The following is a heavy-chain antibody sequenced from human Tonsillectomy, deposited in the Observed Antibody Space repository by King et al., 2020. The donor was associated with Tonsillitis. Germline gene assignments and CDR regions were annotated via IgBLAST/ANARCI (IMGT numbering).Heavy chain of an antibody. J-gene: IGHJ5*02. Sequence: VQLQESGPGLVKPSETLSLTCTVSGDSIGTYYWSWIRQPPGKGLEWIGYVYYTGANMCNPSLKTRVTISDDTSKNQFSLRLTSVTAADTAVYYCARHSGYASGWFSHWGQGILVTVSA. CDR1: GDSIGTYY. CDR2: VYYTGAN. V-gene: IGHV4-59*08. CDR3: ARHSGYASGWFSH. D-gene: IGHD6-19*01.